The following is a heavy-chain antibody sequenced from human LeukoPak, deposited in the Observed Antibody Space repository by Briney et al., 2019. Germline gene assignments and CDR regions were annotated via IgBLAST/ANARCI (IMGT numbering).Heavy chain of an antibody. CDR1: GFTFSSYE. V-gene: IGHV3-48*03. Sequence: GGSLRLSCAASGFTFSSYEMNWVRQAPGKGLEWVSYISSSGSTIYYADSVKGRFTISRDDSQKTVYLEMNSLRTEDTAMYYCARDAQRGFDYSNSLRYWGQGTLVTVSS. D-gene: IGHD4-11*01. CDR3: ARDAQRGFDYSNSLRY. J-gene: IGHJ4*02. CDR2: ISSSGSTI.